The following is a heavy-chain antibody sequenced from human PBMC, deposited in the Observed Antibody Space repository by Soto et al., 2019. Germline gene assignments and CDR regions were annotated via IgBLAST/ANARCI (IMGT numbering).Heavy chain of an antibody. D-gene: IGHD2-21*02. J-gene: IGHJ3*02. Sequence: SVKVSCKASGGTFSSYAISWVRQAPGQGLEWMGGIIHIFGTANYAQKFQGRVTITADKSTSTDYMELSSLRSEDKAVYYCARSGLVVVTPMGAFDIWGQGTMVTVSS. V-gene: IGHV1-69*06. CDR2: IIHIFGTA. CDR3: ARSGLVVVTPMGAFDI. CDR1: GGTFSSYA.